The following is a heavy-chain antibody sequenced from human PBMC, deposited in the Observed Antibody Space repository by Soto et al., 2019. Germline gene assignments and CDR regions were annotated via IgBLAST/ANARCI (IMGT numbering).Heavy chain of an antibody. CDR2: IYYSGST. V-gene: IGHV4-39*01. CDR3: ARQRRRTIFGVVIEGMDYIFDY. Sequence: QLQLQESGPGLVKPSETLSLTCTVSGGSISSSSYYWGWIRQPPGKGLEWIGCIYYSGSTYYNSSLKSRVTLSVDTSKNQFSLKLSSVTAADTAVYYCARQRRRTIFGVVIEGMDYIFDYWGQGNLVTVSS. CDR1: GGSISSSSYY. J-gene: IGHJ4*02. D-gene: IGHD3-3*01.